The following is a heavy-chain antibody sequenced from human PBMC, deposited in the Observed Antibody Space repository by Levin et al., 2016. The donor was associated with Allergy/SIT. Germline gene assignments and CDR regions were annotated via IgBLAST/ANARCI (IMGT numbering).Heavy chain of an antibody. D-gene: IGHD3-22*01. Sequence: WVRQAPGQGLEFMGGIIPIFGTAKYAQKFQGRVTITADESTSTAYMELSSLRSEDTAVYYCARASPTIHYYDSSSYYPGEFRYNWFDPWGQGTLVTVSS. CDR2: IIPIFGTA. V-gene: IGHV1-69*01. CDR3: ARASPTIHYYDSSSYYPGEFRYNWFDP. J-gene: IGHJ5*02.